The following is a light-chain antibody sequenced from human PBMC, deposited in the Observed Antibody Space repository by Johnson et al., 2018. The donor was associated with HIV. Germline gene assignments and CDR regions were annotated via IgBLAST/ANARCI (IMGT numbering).Light chain of an antibody. CDR3: GTWDSSLSSYV. CDR1: SSNIGNNY. V-gene: IGLV1-51*01. Sequence: QSVLTQPPSVSAAPGQKVTISCSGSSSNIGNNYVSWYQQLPGTAPKLLIYDNNKRPSGIPDRFSASKSGTSATLGITGLQTGDEADYYCGTWDSSLSSYVFGTGTKFTVL. J-gene: IGLJ1*01. CDR2: DNN.